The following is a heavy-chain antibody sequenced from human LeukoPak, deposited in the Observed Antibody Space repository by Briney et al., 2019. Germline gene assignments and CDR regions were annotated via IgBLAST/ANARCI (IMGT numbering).Heavy chain of an antibody. CDR3: ARGAYSYDSSGYYSAFDI. CDR2: IYYSGTT. J-gene: IGHJ3*02. Sequence: SQTLSLTCTVSGDSISSGDQYWSWIRQPPGKGLEWIGYIYYSGTTYYNPSLKSRVTISVDTSKNQFSLKLGSVTAADTAIYYCARGAYSYDSSGYYSAFDIWGQGTMVTVSS. D-gene: IGHD3-22*01. CDR1: GDSISSGDQY. V-gene: IGHV4-30-4*08.